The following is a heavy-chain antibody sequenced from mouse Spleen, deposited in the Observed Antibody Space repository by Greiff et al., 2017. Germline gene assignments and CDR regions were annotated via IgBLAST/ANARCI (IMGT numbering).Heavy chain of an antibody. CDR3: AREDPTGTVDY. V-gene: IGHV1-82*01. Sequence: QVQLQQSGPELVKPGASVKISCKASGYAFSSSWMNWVKQRPGKGLEWIGRIYPGDGDTNYNGKFKGKATLTADKSSSTAYMQLSSLTSEDSAVYFCAREDPTGTVDYWGQGTTLTVSS. D-gene: IGHD4-1*02. CDR1: GYAFSSSW. J-gene: IGHJ2*01. CDR2: IYPGDGDT.